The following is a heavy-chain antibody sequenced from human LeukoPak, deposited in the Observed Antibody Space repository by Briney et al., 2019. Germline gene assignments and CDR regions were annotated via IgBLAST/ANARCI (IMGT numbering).Heavy chain of an antibody. CDR3: AKDLVAAAAEYFQH. V-gene: IGHV3-30*18. J-gene: IGHJ1*01. CDR2: ISYDGSNK. D-gene: IGHD6-13*01. Sequence: PGGSLRLSCAASGFTFSSYGMHWVRQAPGKGLEWVAVISYDGSNKYYADSVKGRFTISRDNSKNTLYLQMNSLRAEDTAVYYCAKDLVAAAAEYFQHWGQGTLVTVSS. CDR1: GFTFSSYG.